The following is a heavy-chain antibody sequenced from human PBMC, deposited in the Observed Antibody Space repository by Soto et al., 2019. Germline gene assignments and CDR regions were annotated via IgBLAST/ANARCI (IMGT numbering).Heavy chain of an antibody. CDR3: ARGGGYYDCSGQYHFLRTDS. V-gene: IGHV1-8*01. CDR2: MNPNSGNT. Sequence: QVQLVQSGAEVKKPGASVKVSCEASGYAFTSYDINWVRQAPGQGLEWMGWMNPNSGNTGYAQKFQGRVTMTRLTSITTAYMELSSLTSEDTAVYYCARGGGYYDCSGQYHFLRTDSWGQGTLVTVSS. CDR1: GYAFTSYD. D-gene: IGHD3-22*01. J-gene: IGHJ4*02.